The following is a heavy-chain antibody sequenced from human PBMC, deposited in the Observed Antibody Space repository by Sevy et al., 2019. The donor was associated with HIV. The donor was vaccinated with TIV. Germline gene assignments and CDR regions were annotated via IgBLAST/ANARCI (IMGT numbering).Heavy chain of an antibody. D-gene: IGHD3-3*01. V-gene: IGHV1-2*02. CDR3: ARGKREEWLLYLDN. CDR2: IYPNGGDT. J-gene: IGHJ4*02. CDR1: GYTFAAYY. Sequence: ASVKVSCKTSGYTFAAYYIHWVRQAPGQGPEWLGWIYPNGGDTTFARKFQGRVTVPMSTSINTVYMELNRLRSDDTAVYYCARGKREEWLLYLDNWGQGTLVTVSS.